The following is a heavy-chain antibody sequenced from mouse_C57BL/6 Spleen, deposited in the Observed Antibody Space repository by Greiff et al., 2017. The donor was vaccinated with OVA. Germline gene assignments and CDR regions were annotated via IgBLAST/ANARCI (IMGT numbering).Heavy chain of an antibody. CDR3: ARRGREKYFDV. Sequence: VQLQQPGAELVMPGASVKLSCKASGYTFTSYWMHWVKQRPGQGLEWIGEIDPSASYPNYNQKFKGKSTLTVAKSSSTAYMQLSSLTSEDAAVYYCARRGREKYFDVWGTGTTGTVAS. CDR1: GYTFTSYW. CDR2: IDPSASYP. J-gene: IGHJ1*03. D-gene: IGHD3-3*01. V-gene: IGHV1-69*01.